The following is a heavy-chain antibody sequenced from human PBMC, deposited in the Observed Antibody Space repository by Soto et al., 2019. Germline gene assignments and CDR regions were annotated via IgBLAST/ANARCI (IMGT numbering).Heavy chain of an antibody. J-gene: IGHJ3*02. CDR3: ARLDVTTHAFDI. CDR1: GGSLSSYA. Sequence: SVKVSWKGVGGSLSSYASSWVRQEPGQGLEWMGGIIPIFGTANYAQKFQGRVTITADESTSTAYMELSSLRSEDTSFYYCARLDVTTHAFDISAQPTMVTLSS. CDR2: IIPIFGTA. V-gene: IGHV1-69*01. D-gene: IGHD3-22*01.